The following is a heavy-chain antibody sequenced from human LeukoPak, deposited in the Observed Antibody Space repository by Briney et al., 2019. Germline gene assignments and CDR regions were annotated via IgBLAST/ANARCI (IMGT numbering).Heavy chain of an antibody. D-gene: IGHD3-10*01. CDR1: GGSINY. Sequence: SETLSLTCTVSGGSINYGGWIRQPPGKGLEWIGSLYYSGTTHYNPSLKSRVTISVDTSKNQFSLKLSSVTAADTAVYYCARTSRINMVLDPWGQGTLVTVSS. J-gene: IGHJ5*02. CDR3: ARTSRINMVLDP. CDR2: LYYSGTT. V-gene: IGHV4-39*01.